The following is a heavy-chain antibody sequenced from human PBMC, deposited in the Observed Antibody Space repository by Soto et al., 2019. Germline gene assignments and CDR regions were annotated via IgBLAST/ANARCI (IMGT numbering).Heavy chain of an antibody. CDR3: ARVPIFGVVIPNWFDP. CDR1: GGSISSGGYY. Sequence: QVQLQESGPGLVKPSQTLSLTCPVSGGSISSGGYYWSWIRQHPGQGLEWIGYIYYSGSTYYNPSLKSRVTISVDTSKNQFSLKLSSVTSADTAVYYCARVPIFGVVIPNWFDPWGQGTLVTVSS. J-gene: IGHJ5*02. CDR2: IYYSGST. D-gene: IGHD3-3*01. V-gene: IGHV4-31*03.